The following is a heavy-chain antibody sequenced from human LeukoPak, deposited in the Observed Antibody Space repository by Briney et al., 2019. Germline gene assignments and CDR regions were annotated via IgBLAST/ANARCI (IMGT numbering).Heavy chain of an antibody. J-gene: IGHJ4*02. CDR1: GGSISSYY. D-gene: IGHD6-13*01. V-gene: IGHV4-4*07. CDR3: ARVRPRKEGSWYPYFDY. CDR2: IYTSGST. Sequence: SETLSLTCTVSGGSISSYYWSWIRQPAGKGLEGIGRIYTSGSTNYNPSLKSRVTMSVDTSKNQFSLKLSSVTAADTAVYYCARVRPRKEGSWYPYFDYWGQGTLVTVSS.